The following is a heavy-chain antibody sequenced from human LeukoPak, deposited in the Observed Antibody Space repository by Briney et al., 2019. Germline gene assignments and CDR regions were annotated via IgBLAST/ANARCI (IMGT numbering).Heavy chain of an antibody. V-gene: IGHV4-39*07. CDR1: GGSIDSSTYY. D-gene: IGHD3-3*01. J-gene: IGHJ2*01. CDR2: VYYSGST. Sequence: SETLSLTCTVSGGSIDSSTYYWAWIRQPPGKGLEWIGSVYYSGSTYYNPSLKSRVTISVNTSKNQFSLKLTSVTAADTAVYQCARAVLTPSGYVWYFDLWGRGTLVTVSS. CDR3: ARAVLTPSGYVWYFDL.